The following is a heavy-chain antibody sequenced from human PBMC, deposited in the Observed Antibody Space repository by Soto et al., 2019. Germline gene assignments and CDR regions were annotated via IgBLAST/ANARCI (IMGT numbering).Heavy chain of an antibody. V-gene: IGHV3-20*02. CDR1: GFTFDDYG. Sequence: EVQLVESGGGVVRPGVSLRLSFAASGFTFDDYGMSWFRQAPGKGLEWVSGINWNGGSTGYADSVKGRFTISRDNAKNYLYLHMNSLGAEDTAFYITLIVVVSDYWGQGTVVTVSS. CDR2: INWNGGST. CDR3: LIVVVSDY. D-gene: IGHD3-22*01. J-gene: IGHJ4*02.